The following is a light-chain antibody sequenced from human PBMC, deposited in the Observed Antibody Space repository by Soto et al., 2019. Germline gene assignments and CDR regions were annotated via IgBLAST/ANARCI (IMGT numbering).Light chain of an antibody. CDR2: EVS. V-gene: IGLV2-14*01. CDR1: SSDVGGYNY. CDR3: SSYTSSSTVV. Sequence: QSVLTQPASVSGSPGQSITISCTGTSSDVGGYNYVSWDQQHPGKAPKLMIYEVSNRPSGVSNRFSGSKSGNTASLTISGLQAEDEADYYCSSYTSSSTVVFGGWTQLTVL. J-gene: IGLJ2*01.